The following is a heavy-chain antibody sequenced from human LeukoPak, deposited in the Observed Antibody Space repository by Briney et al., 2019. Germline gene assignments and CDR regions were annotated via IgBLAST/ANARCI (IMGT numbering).Heavy chain of an antibody. CDR2: IGTAGDT. CDR1: GFTFSSYG. Sequence: GRSLRLSCAASGFTFSSYGIHWVRQATGKGLEWVSAIGTAGDTYYPGSVKGRFTISRENAKNSLYLQMNSLRAGDTAVYYCARESRSYGMDVWGQGTTVTVSS. V-gene: IGHV3-13*01. J-gene: IGHJ6*02. D-gene: IGHD1-14*01. CDR3: ARESRSYGMDV.